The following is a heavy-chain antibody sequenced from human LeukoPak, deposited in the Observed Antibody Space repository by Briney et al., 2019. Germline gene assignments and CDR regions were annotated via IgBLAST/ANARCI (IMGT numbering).Heavy chain of an antibody. CDR1: GGSISDSTHY. CDR2: IYYTGST. D-gene: IGHD3-3*01. CDR3: ARDRRTNDYDFWSGYYYGDAFDI. V-gene: IGHV4-39*07. J-gene: IGHJ3*02. Sequence: SETLSLTCTVSGGSISDSTHYWGWIRQPPGKGLEWIGSIYYTGSTYYNPSLKSRVTISVDTSKNQFSLKLSSVTAADTAVYYCARDRRTNDYDFWSGYYYGDAFDIWGQGTMVTVSS.